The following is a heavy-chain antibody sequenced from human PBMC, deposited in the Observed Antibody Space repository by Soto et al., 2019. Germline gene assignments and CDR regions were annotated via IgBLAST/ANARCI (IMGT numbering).Heavy chain of an antibody. CDR3: AKSPRGTPYYFDY. CDR2: ISGSGGST. D-gene: IGHD1-1*01. J-gene: IGHJ4*02. CDR1: GFTFSSYA. V-gene: IGHV3-23*01. Sequence: PGGSLRLSCAASGFTFSSYAMSWVRQAPGKGLEWVSAISGSGGSTYYADSVKGRFTISRDNSKSTLYLQMNSLRAEDTAVYYCAKSPRGTPYYFDYWGQGTLVTVPQ.